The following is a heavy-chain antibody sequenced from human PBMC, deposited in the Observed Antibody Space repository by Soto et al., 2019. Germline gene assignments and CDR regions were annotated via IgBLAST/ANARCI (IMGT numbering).Heavy chain of an antibody. CDR3: AKGVGYDFEPDY. CDR1: GFTFSSYA. J-gene: IGHJ4*02. D-gene: IGHD3-3*01. Sequence: EVQLLESGGGLVQPGGSLRLSCAASGFTFSSYAMSWVRQAPGKGLEWVSAISGSGGSTYYADSVKGRFTISRDNSKNSLYLQMNSLRAEDTAVYYCAKGVGYDFEPDYWGQGTLVTVSS. CDR2: ISGSGGST. V-gene: IGHV3-23*01.